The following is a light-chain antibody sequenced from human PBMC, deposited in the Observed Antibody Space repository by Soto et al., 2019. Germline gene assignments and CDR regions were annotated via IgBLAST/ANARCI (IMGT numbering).Light chain of an antibody. CDR2: AAS. V-gene: IGKV1-9*01. CDR1: QGISSY. CDR3: QQLNSYPLAT. J-gene: IGKJ3*01. Sequence: DIQLTQSPSFLSASVGDRVTITCRASQGISSYLAWYQQKPGKAPKLLIYAASTLQSGVPSRFSGSVSGTEFTLTISSLQPEDFATYYCQQLNSYPLATFGPGTKVDIK.